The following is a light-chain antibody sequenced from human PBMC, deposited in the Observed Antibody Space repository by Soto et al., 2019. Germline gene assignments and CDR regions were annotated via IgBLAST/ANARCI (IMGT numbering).Light chain of an antibody. Sequence: QSALTQPASVSGSPGQSITISCTGTSSDAGGYNYVSWYQQHPGKAPKLMIYDVSNRPSGVSNRFSGSKSGNTASLTISGLQAEDEADYYCSSYTSSSTLAVVFGGGTKLTVL. CDR1: SSDAGGYNY. CDR2: DVS. J-gene: IGLJ2*01. CDR3: SSYTSSSTLAVV. V-gene: IGLV2-14*01.